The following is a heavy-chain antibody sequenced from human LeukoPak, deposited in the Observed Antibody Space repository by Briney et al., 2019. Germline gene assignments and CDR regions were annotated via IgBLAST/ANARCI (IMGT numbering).Heavy chain of an antibody. D-gene: IGHD3-22*01. Sequence: KPGGSLRLSCAASGFTFSDYYMSWIRQAPGEGLEWVSYISSSGSTIYYADSVKGRFTISRDNAKNSLYLQMNSLRAEDTAVYYCAWWYYYDSSGYPNDAFDIWGQGTMVTVSS. J-gene: IGHJ3*02. CDR3: AWWYYYDSSGYPNDAFDI. V-gene: IGHV3-11*01. CDR2: ISSSGSTI. CDR1: GFTFSDYY.